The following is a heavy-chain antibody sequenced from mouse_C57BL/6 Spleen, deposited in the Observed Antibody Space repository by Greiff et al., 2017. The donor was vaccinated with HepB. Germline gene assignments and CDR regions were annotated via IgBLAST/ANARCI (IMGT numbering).Heavy chain of an antibody. J-gene: IGHJ1*03. CDR1: GYSITSGYY. D-gene: IGHD1-1*01. CDR2: ISYDGSN. V-gene: IGHV3-6*01. Sequence: VQLKESGPGLVKPSQSLSLTCSVTGYSITSGYYWNWIRQFPGNKLEWMGYISYDGSNNYNPSLKNRISITRDTSKNQFFLKLNSVTTEDTATYYCARDTTVYGYFDVWGTGTTVTVSS. CDR3: ARDTTVYGYFDV.